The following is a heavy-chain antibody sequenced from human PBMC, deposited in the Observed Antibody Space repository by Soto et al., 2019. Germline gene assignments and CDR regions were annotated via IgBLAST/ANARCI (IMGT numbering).Heavy chain of an antibody. CDR3: ASSHCSSTSCYPSYYYYGMDV. CDR2: ISSSSSYI. Sequence: GGSLRLSCAASGFTFSSYSMNWVRQAPGKGLEWVSSISSSSSYIYYADSVKGRFTISRDNAKNSLYLQMNSLRAEDTAVYYCASSHCSSTSCYPSYYYYGMDVWGQGTTVTVSS. D-gene: IGHD2-2*01. J-gene: IGHJ6*02. CDR1: GFTFSSYS. V-gene: IGHV3-21*01.